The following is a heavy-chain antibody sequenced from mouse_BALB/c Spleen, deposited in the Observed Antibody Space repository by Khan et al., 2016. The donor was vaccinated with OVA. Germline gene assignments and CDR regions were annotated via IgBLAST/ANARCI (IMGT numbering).Heavy chain of an antibody. Sequence: QIQLVQSGPELKKPGESVKISCKASGYTFTNYGMNWVKQAPGKGLKWMGCINTYTGYPTYADDFKGRFAFSLETSSSTAYLQISNLTSEDMTTRFCAKICYYGWSDDWGEGTTVTVSS. D-gene: IGHD1-1*01. V-gene: IGHV9-1*02. CDR2: INTYTGYP. CDR3: AKICYYGWSDD. CDR1: GYTFTNYG. J-gene: IGHJ1*01.